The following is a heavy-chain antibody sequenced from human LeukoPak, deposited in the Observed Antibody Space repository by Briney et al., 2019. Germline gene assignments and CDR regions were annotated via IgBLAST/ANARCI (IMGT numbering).Heavy chain of an antibody. D-gene: IGHD5-24*01. J-gene: IGHJ4*02. CDR1: GFTFSSYA. CDR3: ASGPRDGYKNY. Sequence: GRSLRLSCAASGFTFSSYAMHWVRQAPGKGLEWVAVISYDGSNKYYADSVKGRFTISRDNSKNTLYLQMNSLRAEDTAVYYCASGPRDGYKNYWGQGTLVTVSS. V-gene: IGHV3-30-3*01. CDR2: ISYDGSNK.